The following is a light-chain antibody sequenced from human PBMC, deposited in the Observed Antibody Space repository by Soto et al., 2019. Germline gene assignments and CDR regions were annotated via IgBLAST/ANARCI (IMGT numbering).Light chain of an antibody. CDR1: SSDVGRYNL. Sequence: QSALTQPASVSGSPRQSITISCTGTSSDVGRYNLVSWYQQHPGKAPKLMIYEGSKRPSGVSNRFSGSKSGNTASLTISGLQAEDEGDYYCCASAGSSTLVFGGGTKLTVL. J-gene: IGLJ2*01. V-gene: IGLV2-23*01. CDR3: CASAGSSTLV. CDR2: EGS.